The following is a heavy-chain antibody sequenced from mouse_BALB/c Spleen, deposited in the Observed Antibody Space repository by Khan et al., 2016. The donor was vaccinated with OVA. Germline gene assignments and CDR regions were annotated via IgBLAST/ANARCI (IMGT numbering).Heavy chain of an antibody. Sequence: QVRLQQSGAELAKPGASVKMSCKASGYTFINYWILWVKQRPGQGLEWIGYINPSTGYTEYNPNFKDKAPLPADNSSSTAYMHMRSLTSEDSAVYYCARSGLRWDFDYWGQGTTLTVSS. CDR3: ARSGLRWDFDY. J-gene: IGHJ2*01. CDR1: GYTFINYW. CDR2: INPSTGYT. D-gene: IGHD1-1*01. V-gene: IGHV1-7*01.